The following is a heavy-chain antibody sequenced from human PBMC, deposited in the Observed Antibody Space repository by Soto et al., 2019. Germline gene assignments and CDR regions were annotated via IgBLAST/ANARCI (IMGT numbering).Heavy chain of an antibody. CDR3: ARELGYSSGCFRGGFDY. D-gene: IGHD6-19*01. Sequence: QVQLVQSGAEVKKPGSSVKVSCKASGGTFSSCAISWVRQAPGQGLEWMGGIIPIFGTANYAQKFQGRVTITADKSTSTAYMELSSLRSEDTAVYYCARELGYSSGCFRGGFDYWGPGTLVTVSS. CDR2: IIPIFGTA. CDR1: GGTFSSCA. J-gene: IGHJ4*02. V-gene: IGHV1-69*06.